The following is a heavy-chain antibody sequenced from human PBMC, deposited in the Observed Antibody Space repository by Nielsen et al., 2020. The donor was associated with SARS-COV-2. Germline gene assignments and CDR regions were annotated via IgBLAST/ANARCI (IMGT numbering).Heavy chain of an antibody. Sequence: GESLKISCAASGFTFRDYAMSWVRQAPGKGLEWVSGISYSGGITYYAASVKGRFTISRDNSKNTLFLQMNSLRAEDTAVYYCAKEECMYSGGGCYSIYWGQGTLVTVSS. D-gene: IGHD2-15*01. CDR2: ISYSGGIT. CDR1: GFTFRDYA. J-gene: IGHJ4*02. V-gene: IGHV3-23*01. CDR3: AKEECMYSGGGCYSIY.